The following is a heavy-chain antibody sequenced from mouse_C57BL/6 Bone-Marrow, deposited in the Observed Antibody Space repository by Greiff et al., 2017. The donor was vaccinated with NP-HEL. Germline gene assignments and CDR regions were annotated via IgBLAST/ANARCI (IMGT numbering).Heavy chain of an antibody. CDR1: GYAFSSSW. V-gene: IGHV1-82*01. CDR2: IYPGDGDT. CDR3: AKKNWDLDY. D-gene: IGHD4-1*01. Sequence: VQGVESGPELVKPGASVKISCKASGYAFSSSWMNWVKQRPGKGLEWIGRIYPGDGDTNYNGKFKGKATLTADKSSSTAYMQLSSLTSEDSAVYFCAKKNWDLDYWGQGTTLTVSS. J-gene: IGHJ2*01.